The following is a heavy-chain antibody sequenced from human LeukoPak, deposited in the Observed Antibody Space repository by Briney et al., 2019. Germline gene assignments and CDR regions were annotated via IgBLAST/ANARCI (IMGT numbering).Heavy chain of an antibody. V-gene: IGHV4-34*01. CDR1: GGSFSGYY. CDR3: AREEGIAAAGTPPLGFDY. Sequence: SETLSLTCAVYGGSFSGYYWSWIRQPPGKGLEWIGEINHSGSTNYNPSLKSRVTISVDTSKNQFSLKLSSVTAADTAVYYCAREEGIAAAGTPPLGFDYWGPGTLVSVSS. D-gene: IGHD6-13*01. J-gene: IGHJ4*02. CDR2: INHSGST.